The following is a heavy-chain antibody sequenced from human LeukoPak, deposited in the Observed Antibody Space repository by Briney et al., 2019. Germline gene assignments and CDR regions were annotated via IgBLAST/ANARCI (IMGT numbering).Heavy chain of an antibody. CDR2: ISSSSSYI. CDR3: ARGRVSRSMTPPEY. Sequence: SGGSLRLSCAASGFTFSSYSMNWVRQAPGKGLEWVSSISSSSSYIYYADSVKGRFTISRDNAKNSLYLQMNSLRPEDTAVYYCARGRVSRSMTPPEYWGQGTLVTVSS. D-gene: IGHD2/OR15-2a*01. V-gene: IGHV3-21*01. J-gene: IGHJ4*02. CDR1: GFTFSSYS.